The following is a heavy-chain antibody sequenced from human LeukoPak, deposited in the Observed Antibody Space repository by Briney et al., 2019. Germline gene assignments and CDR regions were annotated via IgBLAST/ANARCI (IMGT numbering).Heavy chain of an antibody. V-gene: IGHV1-2*02. CDR3: ARSAYFDSSVPAYFDY. CDR2: INPNSGGT. CDR1: GYTFTGYY. Sequence: ASVKVSCKASGYTFTGYYMHWVRQAPGQGLEWMGWINPNSGGTNYAQRFRGRVTMTRDTSISTAYMELSRLRSDDTAVYYCARSAYFDSSVPAYFDYWGQGTLVTVSS. J-gene: IGHJ4*02. D-gene: IGHD3-22*01.